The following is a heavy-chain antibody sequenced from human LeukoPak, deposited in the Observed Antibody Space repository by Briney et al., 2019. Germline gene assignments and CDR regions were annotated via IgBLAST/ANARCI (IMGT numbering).Heavy chain of an antibody. CDR2: ISSSGSTI. CDR3: ARGPQTGFDP. J-gene: IGHJ5*02. CDR1: GFTFSSYE. V-gene: IGHV3-48*03. Sequence: GGSLRLSCAASGFTFSSYEMNWVRQAPGKGLEWVSYISSSGSTIYYADSVKGRFTISRDNAKNSLYLQMNSLRAEGTAVYYCARGPQTGFDPWGQGTLVTVSS.